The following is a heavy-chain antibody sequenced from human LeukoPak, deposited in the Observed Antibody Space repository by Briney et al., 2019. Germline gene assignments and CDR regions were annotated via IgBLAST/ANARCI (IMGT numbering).Heavy chain of an antibody. CDR1: GFTFSTFA. J-gene: IGHJ4*02. CDR3: ARELRGRFDC. Sequence: GGSLRLSCAASGFTFSTFAMIWVRQAPGKGLEWVSIIYSGGSTYYADSVKGRFTISKDNSKNTVYLQMNSLRAEDTAVYFCARELRGRFDCWGQGTLVTVSS. CDR2: IYSGGST. V-gene: IGHV3-53*01. D-gene: IGHD4-17*01.